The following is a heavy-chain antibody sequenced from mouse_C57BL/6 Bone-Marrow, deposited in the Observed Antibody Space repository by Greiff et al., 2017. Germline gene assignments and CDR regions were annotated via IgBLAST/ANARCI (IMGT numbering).Heavy chain of an antibody. CDR3: ARHFTTVQFAY. V-gene: IGHV5-6*01. CDR1: GFTFSSYG. Sequence: EVQVVESGGDLVKPGGSLKLSCAASGFTFSSYGLSWVRQTPDKRLELVATISSGGSYTYYPARVKGRFTISSDNAKNPLYLQVSSLKSENTAMYYCARHFTTVQFAYWGQGTLVTVSA. D-gene: IGHD1-1*01. J-gene: IGHJ3*01. CDR2: ISSGGSYT.